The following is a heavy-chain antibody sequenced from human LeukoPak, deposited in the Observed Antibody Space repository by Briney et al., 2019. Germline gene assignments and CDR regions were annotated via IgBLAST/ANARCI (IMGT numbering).Heavy chain of an antibody. CDR3: ARGYYPPRWYFDL. D-gene: IGHD3-10*01. V-gene: IGHV4-34*01. CDR1: GGSFSSYS. Sequence: SETLSLTCALYGGSFSSYSWSWTWIRQTPEKGLEWIGETIEKGNANYNPSLKSRVTIDLDTSKNQFSLKLTSMTAADTAMYYCARGYYPPRWYFDLWGRGTLVTVSS. J-gene: IGHJ2*01. CDR2: TIEKGNA.